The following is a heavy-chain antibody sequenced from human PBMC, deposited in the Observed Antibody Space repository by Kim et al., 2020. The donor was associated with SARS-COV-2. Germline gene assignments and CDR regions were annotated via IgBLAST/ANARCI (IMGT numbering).Heavy chain of an antibody. V-gene: IGHV3-11*04. CDR2: SSSGSTI. CDR3: ARGIY. J-gene: IGHJ4*02. Sequence: SSSGSTIYYADSVKGRFTISRDNAKNSLYLQMNSLRAEDTAVYYCARGIYWGQGTLVTVSS.